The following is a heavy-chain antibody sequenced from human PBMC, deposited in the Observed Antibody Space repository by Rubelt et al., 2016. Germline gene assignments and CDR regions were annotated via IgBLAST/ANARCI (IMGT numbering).Heavy chain of an antibody. CDR1: TFSGYA. V-gene: IGHV3-23*01. CDR2: ISGSGGST. Sequence: TFSGYAMSWVRQAPGKGLGWVSAISGSGGSTYYADSVKGRFTISRDNSKNTLYLQMNSLRAEDTAVYYCAKDLTNYYDSSGYYFEYFQHWGQGTLVTVSS. CDR3: AKDLTNYYDSSGYYFEYFQH. D-gene: IGHD3-22*01. J-gene: IGHJ1*01.